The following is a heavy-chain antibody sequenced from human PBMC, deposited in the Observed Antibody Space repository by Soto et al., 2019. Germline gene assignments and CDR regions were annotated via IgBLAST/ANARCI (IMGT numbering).Heavy chain of an antibody. V-gene: IGHV1-69*01. Sequence: QVQLVQLGAEVKKPGSSVKVSCKISGGTFSRYSISWVRQAPGQGLEWMGGIVPIFGTRNYAQKFQDRVTITTDESATTAHMELSNLRSEDTAVYYCARPYEGGYSSNHHYYYALDVWGQGTAVTVSS. D-gene: IGHD3-22*01. CDR1: GGTFSRYS. J-gene: IGHJ6*02. CDR3: ARPYEGGYSSNHHYYYALDV. CDR2: IVPIFGTR.